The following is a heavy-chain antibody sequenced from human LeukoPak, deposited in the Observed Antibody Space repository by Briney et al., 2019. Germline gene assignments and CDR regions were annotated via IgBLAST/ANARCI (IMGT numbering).Heavy chain of an antibody. J-gene: IGHJ6*02. CDR3: ARALSDGGMDV. V-gene: IGHV4-34*01. CDR2: INHIATT. Sequence: SETLSLTCAVYGGSFSSYYWSWIRQPPGRGLDSIRQINHIATTTYHPSLKTPLTISVDTSKHQFSLNLSSVTGADTALYYCARALSDGGMDVWGQGTTVTVSS. CDR1: GGSFSSYY. D-gene: IGHD6-25*01.